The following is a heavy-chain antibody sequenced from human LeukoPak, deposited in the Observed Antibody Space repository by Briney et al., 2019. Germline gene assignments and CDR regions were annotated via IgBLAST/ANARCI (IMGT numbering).Heavy chain of an antibody. CDR1: GLTFSSYA. D-gene: IGHD6-13*01. J-gene: IGHJ4*02. CDR3: AKDTGRIAASYFDY. CDR2: ISGSGGST. V-gene: IGHV3-23*01. Sequence: NPGGSLRLSCAASGLTFSSYAMSWVRQAPGKGLEWVSAISGSGGSTYYADSVKGRFTISRDNSKNTLYLQMNSLRAEDTAVYYCAKDTGRIAASYFDYWGQGTLVTVSS.